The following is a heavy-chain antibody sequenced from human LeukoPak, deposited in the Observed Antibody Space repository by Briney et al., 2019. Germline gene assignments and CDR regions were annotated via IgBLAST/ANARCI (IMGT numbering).Heavy chain of an antibody. Sequence: SETLSLTCTVSGGSISSYYWSWIRQPAGKGLEWIGRIYTSGSTNYNPSLKSRVTMSVDTSKNQFFLKLSSVTAADTAVYYCARDRGYCTNGVCAGTDYWGQGTLVTVSS. CDR3: ARDRGYCTNGVCAGTDY. D-gene: IGHD2-8*01. V-gene: IGHV4-4*07. CDR2: IYTSGST. J-gene: IGHJ4*02. CDR1: GGSISSYY.